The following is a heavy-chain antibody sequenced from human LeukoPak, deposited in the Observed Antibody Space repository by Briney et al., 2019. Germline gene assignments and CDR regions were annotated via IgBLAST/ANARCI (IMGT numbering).Heavy chain of an antibody. J-gene: IGHJ6*03. CDR1: GFTFRSYW. D-gene: IGHD3-10*01. CDR3: AKVMKGSERLTMVRGVIIKTAGLYYMDV. Sequence: SGGSLRLSCAASGFTFRSYWMHWVRQAPGKGLEWVSSISASGGSTNYADSVKGRFTISRDNSKNTVYLQMNSLRAEDTAVYYCAKVMKGSERLTMVRGVIIKTAGLYYMDVWGKGTTVTVSS. CDR2: ISASGGST. V-gene: IGHV3-23*01.